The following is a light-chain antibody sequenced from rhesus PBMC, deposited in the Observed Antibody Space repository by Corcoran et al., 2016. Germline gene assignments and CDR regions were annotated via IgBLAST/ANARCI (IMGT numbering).Light chain of an antibody. Sequence: DIQMTQSPSSLSASEGDTVTITCRASQGISSYLAWFQQKPGKTPKPLIYSATNLETGVTSRFIGSGSGTEFTLTIRSLQPEDFATYYCRQYNSAPFTFGPGTKLDIK. V-gene: IGKV1-37*01. J-gene: IGKJ3*01. CDR3: RQYNSAPFT. CDR2: SAT. CDR1: QGISSY.